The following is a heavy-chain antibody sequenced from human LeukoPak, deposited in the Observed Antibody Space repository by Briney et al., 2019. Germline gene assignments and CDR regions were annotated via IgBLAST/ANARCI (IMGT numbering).Heavy chain of an antibody. CDR3: ARDHTMVRGGG. J-gene: IGHJ4*02. D-gene: IGHD3-10*01. CDR1: GFTFSSYS. V-gene: IGHV3-21*01. Sequence: GGSLRLSCAASGFTFSSYSMNWVRQAPGKGLEWVSSISSSSSYIYYADSVKGRFTISRDNAKNSLYLQMNSLRAEDTAVYYCARDHTMVRGGGWGQGTLVTVSS. CDR2: ISSSSSYI.